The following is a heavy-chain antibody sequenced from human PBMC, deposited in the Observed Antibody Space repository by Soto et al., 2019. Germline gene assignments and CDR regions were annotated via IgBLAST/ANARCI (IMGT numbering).Heavy chain of an antibody. CDR2: IIPIFGTA. J-gene: IGHJ5*02. Sequence: QVQLVQSGAEVKKPGSSVKVSCKASGGTFSSYAISWVRQAPGQGLEWMGGIIPIFGTANYAQKSQGRVTITADESTITAYMDLSSLRPEDTAVYYCARELATVVTGWFDPWGQGTLVTVSS. CDR1: GGTFSSYA. V-gene: IGHV1-69*12. CDR3: ARELATVVTGWFDP. D-gene: IGHD4-17*01.